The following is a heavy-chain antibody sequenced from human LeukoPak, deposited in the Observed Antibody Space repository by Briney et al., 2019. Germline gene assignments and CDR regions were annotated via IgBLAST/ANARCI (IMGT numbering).Heavy chain of an antibody. J-gene: IGHJ4*02. D-gene: IGHD3-9*01. CDR1: GGSISSSNW. CDR3: ARSRHYDILTGLGPSFDY. Sequence: SGTLSLTCAVSGGSISSSNWWSWVRQPPGKGLEWIGEIYHSGSTNYNPSPKSRVTISVDKSKNQFSLKLSSVTAADTAVYYCARSRHYDILTGLGPSFDYWGQGTLVTVSS. V-gene: IGHV4-4*02. CDR2: IYHSGST.